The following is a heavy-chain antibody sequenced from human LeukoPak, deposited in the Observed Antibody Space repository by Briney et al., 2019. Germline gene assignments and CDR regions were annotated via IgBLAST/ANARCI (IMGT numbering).Heavy chain of an antibody. V-gene: IGHV3-30-3*01. CDR1: GFTFSSYA. CDR2: ISYDGSNK. J-gene: IGHJ6*02. Sequence: GRSLRLSCAASGFTFSSYAMHWVRQAPGKGLEWVAVISYDGSNKYYADSVKGRFTISRDNSKNTLYLKMNSLRAEDPAVYYCARENYAILTGHRMDVWGQGATVTVSS. CDR3: ARENYAILTGHRMDV. D-gene: IGHD3-9*01.